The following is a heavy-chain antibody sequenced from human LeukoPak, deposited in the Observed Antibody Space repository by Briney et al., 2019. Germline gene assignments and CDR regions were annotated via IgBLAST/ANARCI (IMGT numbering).Heavy chain of an antibody. V-gene: IGHV4-34*01. D-gene: IGHD4-17*01. J-gene: IGHJ4*02. Sequence: SGTLSLTCAVYGGSFSGYYWSWIRQPPGKGLEWIGEINHSGSTNYNPSLKSRVTISVDTSKNQFSLQLSSVTAADTAVYYCAREYGDPNYFDYWGQGTLVTVSS. CDR2: INHSGST. CDR3: AREYGDPNYFDY. CDR1: GGSFSGYY.